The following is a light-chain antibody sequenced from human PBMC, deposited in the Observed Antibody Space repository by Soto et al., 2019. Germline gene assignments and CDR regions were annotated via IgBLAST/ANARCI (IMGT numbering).Light chain of an antibody. J-gene: IGKJ2*01. CDR3: QQRSNWPGA. CDR1: QSVSRY. Sequence: EIVLTQSPVTLSLSPGESATLSCRASQSVSRYLAWYQKKPGQAPRHLIYDASKRATGIPARFSGSGSGTDFTLTISSLEPEDFAVYYCQQRSNWPGAFGQGTKLEIK. V-gene: IGKV3-11*01. CDR2: DAS.